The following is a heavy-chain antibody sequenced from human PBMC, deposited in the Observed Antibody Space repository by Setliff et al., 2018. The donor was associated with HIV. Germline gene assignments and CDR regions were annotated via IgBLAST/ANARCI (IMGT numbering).Heavy chain of an antibody. V-gene: IGHV1-2*02. Sequence: ASVKVSCKASAYTFTDYYMHWVRQAPGQGLEWMGWINPNSGGTNYAQKFRGRVTMTRDTSIKTAYMELSSLRSDDTAVYYCARRQQWLGREYYFDYWGQGTLVTSPQ. J-gene: IGHJ4*02. CDR2: INPNSGGT. CDR1: AYTFTDYY. CDR3: ARRQQWLGREYYFDY. D-gene: IGHD6-19*01.